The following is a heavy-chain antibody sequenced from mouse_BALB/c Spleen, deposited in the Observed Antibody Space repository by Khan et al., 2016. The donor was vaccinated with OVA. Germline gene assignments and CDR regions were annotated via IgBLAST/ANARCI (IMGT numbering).Heavy chain of an antibody. CDR1: GYTFTDYA. Sequence: QVQLKRSGPELVRPGVSVKISCKGSGYTFTDYAMHWVKQSHAKSLEWIGLISTYSGNTNYKQKFKGKATMTVDKSSSTAYMELARLTSEDSAIYYCTRPAYDGYYDYWGQGTTLTVSS. V-gene: IGHV1S137*01. CDR2: ISTYSGNT. CDR3: TRPAYDGYYDY. J-gene: IGHJ2*01. D-gene: IGHD2-3*01.